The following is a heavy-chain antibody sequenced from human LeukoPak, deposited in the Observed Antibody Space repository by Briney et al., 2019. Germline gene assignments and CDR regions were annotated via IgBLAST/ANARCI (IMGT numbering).Heavy chain of an antibody. J-gene: IGHJ3*02. V-gene: IGHV3-53*01. CDR3: AKPPRRITMIVVVINLRAFDI. Sequence: GGSLRLSCAASGFTVSSNYMSWVRQAPGKGLEWVSVIYSGGSTYYADSVKGRFTISRDNSKNTLYLQMNSLRAEDTAVYYCAKPPRRITMIVVVINLRAFDIWGQGTMVTVSS. D-gene: IGHD3-22*01. CDR2: IYSGGST. CDR1: GFTVSSNY.